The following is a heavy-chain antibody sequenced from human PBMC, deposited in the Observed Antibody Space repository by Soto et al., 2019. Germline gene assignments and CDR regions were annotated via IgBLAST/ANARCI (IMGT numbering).Heavy chain of an antibody. V-gene: IGHV1-3*01. CDR1: GYTFTSYA. CDR3: ARDRRYCSSTSCYTIYYYYGMEF. D-gene: IGHD2-2*02. J-gene: IGHJ6*01. Sequence: ASVKVSCKASGYTFTSYAIHWVRQAPLQMLEWMVCINAGNGNTKYSQKFQGRVTITRDTSASTAYMELSSLRSEDTAVYYCARDRRYCSSTSCYTIYYYYGMEFWGQGTTVTVSS. CDR2: INAGNGNT.